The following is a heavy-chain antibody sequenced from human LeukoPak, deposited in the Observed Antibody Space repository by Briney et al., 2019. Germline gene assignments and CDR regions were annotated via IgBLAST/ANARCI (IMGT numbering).Heavy chain of an antibody. CDR2: IYYSGST. CDR3: ARDRRGFDT. J-gene: IGHJ5*02. Sequence: PSETLSLTCIVSGGSISGYYWSWIRQPPGKGLEWIGYIYYSGSTNYNPSLKSRVTISVDTSKNQFSLKLSSVTAADTAVYYCARDRRGFDTWGQGTLVTVSS. CDR1: GGSISGYY. V-gene: IGHV4-59*01.